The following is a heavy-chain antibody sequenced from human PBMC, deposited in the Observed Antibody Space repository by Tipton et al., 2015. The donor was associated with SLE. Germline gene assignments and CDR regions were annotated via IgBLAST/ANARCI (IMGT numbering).Heavy chain of an antibody. Sequence: LRLSCAVYGGSFSSYYWSWIRQPPGKGLDWIGEINHSGSTNYNPSLKSRVTISVDTSKNQFSLKLSSVTAADTAVYYCARLAVGYCSGGYCYYFDYWGQGTLVTVSS. V-gene: IGHV4-34*01. CDR2: INHSGST. CDR1: GGSFSSYY. J-gene: IGHJ4*02. CDR3: ARLAVGYCSGGYCYYFDY. D-gene: IGHD2-15*01.